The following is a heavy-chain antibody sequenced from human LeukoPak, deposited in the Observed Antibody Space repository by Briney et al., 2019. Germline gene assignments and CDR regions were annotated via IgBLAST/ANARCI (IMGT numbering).Heavy chain of an antibody. Sequence: PGGSLRLSCAVSGFTVNTYGMHWVRQVPGKGMVWVSYINPDGSSTTYADSVKGRFTISRDSAKNTLYLQMNSLRGEDTAVYYCARDLDFSVDVWGQGTTVIVSS. J-gene: IGHJ6*02. CDR3: ARDLDFSVDV. V-gene: IGHV3-74*01. CDR2: INPDGSST. CDR1: GFTVNTYG. D-gene: IGHD3/OR15-3a*01.